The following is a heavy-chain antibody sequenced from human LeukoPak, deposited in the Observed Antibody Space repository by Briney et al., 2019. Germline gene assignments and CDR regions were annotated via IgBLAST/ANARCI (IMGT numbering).Heavy chain of an antibody. Sequence: RXASGKXLEWVGHIRGKGNNYATAYTESVKGRFTISRDDSKNTAYLQMNSLKTEDTAVYYCTGSSVGHWGQGTLVTVSS. J-gene: IGHJ1*01. CDR2: IRGKGNNYAT. V-gene: IGHV3-73*01. CDR3: TGSSVGH. D-gene: IGHD6-25*01.